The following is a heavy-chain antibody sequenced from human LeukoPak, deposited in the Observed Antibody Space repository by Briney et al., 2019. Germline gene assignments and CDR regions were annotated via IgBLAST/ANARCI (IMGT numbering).Heavy chain of an antibody. Sequence: GGSLRLSCAASGFTVSSKYMSWVRQAPGKGLEWVSVIYSGGSTYYADSVKGRFTISRDNSKNTLYLQMNSLTAEGAAVYYCARDQGEFPDYWGEGRLVTVCS. J-gene: IGHJ4*02. CDR1: GFTVSSKY. CDR2: IYSGGST. CDR3: ARDQGEFPDY. V-gene: IGHV3-66*01. D-gene: IGHD3-16*01.